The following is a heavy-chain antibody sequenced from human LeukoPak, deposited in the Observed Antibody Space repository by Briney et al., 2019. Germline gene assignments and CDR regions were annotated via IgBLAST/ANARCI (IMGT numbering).Heavy chain of an antibody. CDR3: AKDPGKTVTHSSIYFDY. J-gene: IGHJ4*02. CDR2: ISGSGGST. Sequence: PGGSLRLSCAASGFTFSSYAMSWVRQAPGKGLEWVSAISGSGGSTYYADSVKGRFTISRDNSKNTLYLQMNCLRAEDTAVYYCAKDPGKTVTHSSIYFDYWGQGTLVTVSS. CDR1: GFTFSSYA. V-gene: IGHV3-23*01. D-gene: IGHD4-17*01.